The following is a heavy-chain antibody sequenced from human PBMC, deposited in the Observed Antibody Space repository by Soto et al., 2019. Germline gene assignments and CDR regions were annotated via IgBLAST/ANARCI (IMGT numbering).Heavy chain of an antibody. CDR3: ARGRYSSSWYDS. Sequence: SETLSLTCTVSGVSVTSGTYSWTWIWQPPGKELECIGYVSSSGTTNYNPSLRSRVGISLDTSKNQFSLKLNSVTAADTAVYYCARGRYSSSWYDSWGQGTLVTVSS. D-gene: IGHD6-19*01. CDR1: GVSVTSGTYS. V-gene: IGHV4-61*01. CDR2: VSSSGTT. J-gene: IGHJ5*01.